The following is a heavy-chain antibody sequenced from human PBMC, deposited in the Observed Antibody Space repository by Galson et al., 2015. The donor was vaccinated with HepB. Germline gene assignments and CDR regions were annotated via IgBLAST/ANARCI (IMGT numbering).Heavy chain of an antibody. J-gene: IGHJ4*02. CDR3: ARILTGKGVFDY. D-gene: IGHD3-9*01. CDR1: GGSISSSSYY. Sequence: ETLSLTCTVSGGSISSSSYYWGWIRQPPGKGLEWIGSIYYSGSTYYNPSLKSRVTISVDTSKNQFSLKLSSVTAADTAVYYCARILTGKGVFDYWGQGTLVTVSS. V-gene: IGHV4-39*01. CDR2: IYYSGST.